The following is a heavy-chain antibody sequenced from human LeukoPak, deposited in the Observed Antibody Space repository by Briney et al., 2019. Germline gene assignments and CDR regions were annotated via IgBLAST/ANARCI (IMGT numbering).Heavy chain of an antibody. CDR3: AELGITMIGGV. Sequence: GGSLRLSCAASGFTFSSFEVNWVRQGPGKGLEWVSYISNNGYTIYYADSVKGRFTISRDNAENSLYLQMNSLRAEDTAVYYCAELGITMIGGVWGKGTTVTISS. V-gene: IGHV3-48*03. CDR1: GFTFSSFE. D-gene: IGHD3-10*02. CDR2: ISNNGYTI. J-gene: IGHJ6*04.